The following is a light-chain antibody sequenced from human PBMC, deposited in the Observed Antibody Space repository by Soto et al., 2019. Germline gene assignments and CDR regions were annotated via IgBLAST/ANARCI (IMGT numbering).Light chain of an antibody. J-gene: IGLJ1*01. CDR1: SSDVGGYIY. Sequence: QSALTQPASVSGSPGQSITISCTGTSSDVGGYIYVSWYQQHPGKAPKLMIYEVSNRPSGVSNRFSGSKSGNTASLTISGLQAEDEANYYCSSYSGSSFYVFGTQTKVTVL. CDR3: SSYSGSSFYV. CDR2: EVS. V-gene: IGLV2-14*01.